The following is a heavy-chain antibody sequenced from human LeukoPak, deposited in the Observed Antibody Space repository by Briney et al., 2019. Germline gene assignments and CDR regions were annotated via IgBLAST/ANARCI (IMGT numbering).Heavy chain of an antibody. J-gene: IGHJ3*02. CDR3: ARPGYCSSTSCYPPDAFDI. Sequence: GESLKISCKGSGYSFTSYWIGWVRQMPGKGLEWMGIIYPGDSDTRYSPSFQGQVTISADKSISTAYLQWSSLKASDTAMYYSARPGYCSSTSCYPPDAFDIWGQGTMVTVSS. CDR1: GYSFTSYW. CDR2: IYPGDSDT. V-gene: IGHV5-51*01. D-gene: IGHD2-2*01.